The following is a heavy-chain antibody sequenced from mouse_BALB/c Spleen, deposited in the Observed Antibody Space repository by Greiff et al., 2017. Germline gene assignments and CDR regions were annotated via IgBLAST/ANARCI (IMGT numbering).Heavy chain of an antibody. Sequence: EVQVVESGGGLVKPGGSLKLSCAASGFAFSSYDMSWVRQTPEKRLEWVAYISSGGGSTYYPDTVKGRFTISRDNAKNTLYLQMSSLKSEDTAMYYCARRRGYGYALDYWGQGTTLTVSS. CDR2: ISSGGGST. CDR3: ARRRGYGYALDY. CDR1: GFAFSSYD. J-gene: IGHJ2*01. D-gene: IGHD2-2*01. V-gene: IGHV5-12-1*01.